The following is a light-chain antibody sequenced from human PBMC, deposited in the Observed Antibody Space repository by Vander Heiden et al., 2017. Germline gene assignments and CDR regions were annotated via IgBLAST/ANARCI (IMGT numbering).Light chain of an antibody. CDR2: GAA. V-gene: IGKV3-20*01. CDR3: QQYGSSPYT. CDR1: QSVTNNF. Sequence: VLTQSPGTLSLSPGERATLSCRASQSVTNNFLAWYQQKPGQAPRLLIYGAANRATGIPDRFSGSGSGTDFTLTISRLEPEDFAVYYCQQYGSSPYTFDQGTKLEIK. J-gene: IGKJ2*01.